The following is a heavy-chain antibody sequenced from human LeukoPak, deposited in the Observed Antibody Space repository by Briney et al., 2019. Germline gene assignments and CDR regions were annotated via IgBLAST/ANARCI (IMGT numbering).Heavy chain of an antibody. V-gene: IGHV4-34*01. J-gene: IGHJ4*02. CDR2: INHSGST. Sequence: PGGSLRLSCAASGFTFSNYGMTWVRQAPGKGLEWIGEINHSGSTNYNPSLKSRVTISVDTSKNQFSLKLSSVTAADTAVYYCARGIVGARGYYFDYWGQGTLVTVSS. CDR3: ARGIVGARGYYFDY. D-gene: IGHD1-26*01. CDR1: GFTFSNYG.